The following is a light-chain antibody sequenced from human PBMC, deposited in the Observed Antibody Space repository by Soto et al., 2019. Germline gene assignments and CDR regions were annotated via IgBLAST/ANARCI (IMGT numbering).Light chain of an antibody. J-gene: IGKJ5*01. V-gene: IGKV3-20*01. CDR2: GAS. Sequence: EIVLTQSPATLSLSPGERATLSCRASQSVSINLAWYQQKPGQAPRLLISGASSRATGIPDRFSGSGSGTDFTLTISRLEPEDFALYYCQHYYGTSPITFGQGTRLEIK. CDR1: QSVSIN. CDR3: QHYYGTSPIT.